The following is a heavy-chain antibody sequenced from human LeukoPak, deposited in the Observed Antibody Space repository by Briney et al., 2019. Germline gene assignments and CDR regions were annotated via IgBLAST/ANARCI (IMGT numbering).Heavy chain of an antibody. D-gene: IGHD6-19*01. CDR1: GFTFTSSA. CDR2: IVVGSGNT. V-gene: IGHV1-58*02. Sequence: ASVKVSCKASGFTFTSSAMQWVRQARGQRLEWIGWIVVGSGNTNYAQEFQERVTITRDMSTSTAYMELSSLRSEDTAVYYCAAGPVRGGYYYMDVWGKGTTVTVSS. CDR3: AAGPVRGGYYYMDV. J-gene: IGHJ6*03.